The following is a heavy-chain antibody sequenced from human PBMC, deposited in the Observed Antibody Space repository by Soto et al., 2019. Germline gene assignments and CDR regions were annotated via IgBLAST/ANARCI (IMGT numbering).Heavy chain of an antibody. CDR1: GYSFTSYW. D-gene: IGHD6-13*01. CDR3: ARSRIIAAAGTPRTVYYFDY. Sequence: GESLKISCKGSGYSFTSYWIGWVRQMPGKGLEWMGIIYPGDSDTRYSPSFQGQVTISADKSISTAYLQWSSLKASDTAMYYCARSRIIAAAGTPRTVYYFDYWGRGTLVTVSS. V-gene: IGHV5-51*01. J-gene: IGHJ4*02. CDR2: IYPGDSDT.